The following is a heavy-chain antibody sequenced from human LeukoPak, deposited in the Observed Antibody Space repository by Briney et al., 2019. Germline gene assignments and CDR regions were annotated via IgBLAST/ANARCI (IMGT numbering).Heavy chain of an antibody. D-gene: IGHD3-3*01. CDR3: AKVNAIFGVVNDAFDI. CDR2: ISGSGGST. Sequence: GGSLRLSCAASGFTFSSYAMSWVRQAPGKGLEWVSAISGSGGSTYYADSVKGRFTISRDNSKNTLYLQMNSLRAEDTAVYYCAKVNAIFGVVNDAFDIWGQGTMVTVSS. CDR1: GFTFSSYA. J-gene: IGHJ3*02. V-gene: IGHV3-23*01.